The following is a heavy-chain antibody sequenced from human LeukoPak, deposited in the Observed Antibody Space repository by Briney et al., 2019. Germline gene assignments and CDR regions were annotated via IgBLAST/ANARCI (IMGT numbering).Heavy chain of an antibody. CDR1: GYTFTSYY. CDR3: ARAYYDFWSGYSYGAYYFDY. Sequence: ASVKVSCKASGYTFTSYYMHWVRQAPGQGLEWMGIINPSGGSTSYAQKFQGRATMTRDTSTSTVYMELSSLRSEDTAVYYCARAYYDFWSGYSYGAYYFDYWGQGTLVTVSS. J-gene: IGHJ4*02. D-gene: IGHD3-3*01. CDR2: INPSGGST. V-gene: IGHV1-46*01.